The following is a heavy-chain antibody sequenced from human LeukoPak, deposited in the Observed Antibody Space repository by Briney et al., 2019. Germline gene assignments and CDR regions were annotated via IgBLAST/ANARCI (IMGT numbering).Heavy chain of an antibody. Sequence: PGGSLRLSCAASGFTFSSYGMHWVRQAPGKGPEWVAVISYDGSNKYYADSVKGRFTITRDNSKNTLYLQMNSLRAEDTAVYYCAKDFLSYCGGDCYPNYWGQGTLVTVSS. CDR3: AKDFLSYCGGDCYPNY. J-gene: IGHJ4*02. CDR2: ISYDGSNK. CDR1: GFTFSSYG. D-gene: IGHD2-21*02. V-gene: IGHV3-30*18.